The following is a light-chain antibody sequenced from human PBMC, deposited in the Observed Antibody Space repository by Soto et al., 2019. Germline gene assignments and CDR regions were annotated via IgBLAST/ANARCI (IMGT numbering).Light chain of an antibody. CDR3: MQGRHWPWT. CDR2: KVS. J-gene: IGKJ1*01. V-gene: IGKV2-30*02. Sequence: DVVMTQSPLSLPVTLGQPASVSCRSSQSLVHSDGDTYLNWFQQRPGQSPRRLIYKVSNRDSGVPDRFRGSGSGTDFTLKISRVEAEDVGVYYCMQGRHWPWTFGQGTKVEIK. CDR1: QSLVHSDGDTY.